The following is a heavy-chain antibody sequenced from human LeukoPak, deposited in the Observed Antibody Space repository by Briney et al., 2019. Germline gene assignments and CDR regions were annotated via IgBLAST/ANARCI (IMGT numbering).Heavy chain of an antibody. CDR2: ISWNSGSI. D-gene: IGHD4-17*01. CDR3: AKGADYGDYS. CDR1: GFTFDDYA. Sequence: PGGSLRLSCAASGFTFDDYAMHWVRQAPGKGLEWVSGISWNSGSIGYADSVKGRFTISRDNAKNSLYLQMNSLRAEDTALYYCAKGADYGDYSWGQGTLVTVSS. V-gene: IGHV3-9*01. J-gene: IGHJ4*02.